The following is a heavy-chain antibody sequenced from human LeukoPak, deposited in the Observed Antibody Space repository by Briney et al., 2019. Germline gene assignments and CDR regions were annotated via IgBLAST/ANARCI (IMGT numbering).Heavy chain of an antibody. D-gene: IGHD7-27*01. Sequence: PSETLSLTCTVSGGSISSYYWSWIRQPPGKGLEWIGYIYYSGSTNYNPSLKSRVTISVDTSKNQFSLKLSSVTAADTAVYYCARDKGLGMGPYDYYYYYYMDVWGKGTTVTVSS. CDR1: GGSISSYY. V-gene: IGHV4-59*01. CDR3: ARDKGLGMGPYDYYYYYYMDV. J-gene: IGHJ6*03. CDR2: IYYSGST.